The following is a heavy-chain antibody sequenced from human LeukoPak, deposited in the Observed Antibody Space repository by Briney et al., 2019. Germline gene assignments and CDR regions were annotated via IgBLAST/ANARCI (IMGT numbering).Heavy chain of an antibody. CDR2: INHSGST. J-gene: IGHJ4*02. Sequence: PSETLSLTCAVYGGSFSGYYWSWIRQPPGKGLEWIGEINHSGSTNYNPSLKSRVTISVDTSKNQFSLKLSSVTAADTAVYYCAGGRRSSGWYRGLDLWGQGTLVTVSS. V-gene: IGHV4-34*01. CDR3: AGGRRSSGWYRGLDL. D-gene: IGHD6-19*01. CDR1: GGSFSGYY.